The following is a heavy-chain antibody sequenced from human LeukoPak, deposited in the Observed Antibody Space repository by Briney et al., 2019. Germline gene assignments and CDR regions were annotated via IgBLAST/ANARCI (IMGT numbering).Heavy chain of an antibody. CDR1: GGTFSSYA. CDR2: IIPILGIA. J-gene: IGHJ5*02. D-gene: IGHD2-2*02. Sequence: ASVKVSCKASGGTFSSYAISWVRQAPGQGLEWMGRIIPILGIANYAQKFQGRVTITADKSTSTAYMELSSLRSEDTAVYYCARSLKPYCSSTNCYTPNWFDPWGQGTLVTVSS. V-gene: IGHV1-69*04. CDR3: ARSLKPYCSSTNCYTPNWFDP.